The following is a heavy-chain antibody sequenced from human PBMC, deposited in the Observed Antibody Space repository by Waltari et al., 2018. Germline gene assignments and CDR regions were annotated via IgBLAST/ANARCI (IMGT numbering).Heavy chain of an antibody. Sequence: QLQLQESGPGLVKPSETLSLTCTVSGGSISSSSYYWGWIRQPPGKGLEWIGSIYYSGGTYYNPSLKSRVTISVDTSKNQFSLKLSSVTAADTAVYYCARRHSSGWYYFDYWGQGTLVTVSS. CDR2: IYYSGGT. J-gene: IGHJ4*02. CDR3: ARRHSSGWYYFDY. D-gene: IGHD6-19*01. V-gene: IGHV4-39*01. CDR1: GGSISSSSYY.